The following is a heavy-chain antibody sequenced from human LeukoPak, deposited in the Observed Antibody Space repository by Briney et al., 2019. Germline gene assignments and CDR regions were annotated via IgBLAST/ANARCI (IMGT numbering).Heavy chain of an antibody. D-gene: IGHD3-22*01. V-gene: IGHV3-21*01. CDR1: GFTFSSYS. CDR2: ISSSSYI. J-gene: IGHJ4*02. Sequence: GGSLRLSCAASGFTFSSYSMNWVRQAPGKGLEWVSSISSSSYIYYADSVEGRFTISRDNAKNSLYLQMNSLRAEDTAVYYCARDAYYDSSGYYPLDYWGQGTLVTVSS. CDR3: ARDAYYDSSGYYPLDY.